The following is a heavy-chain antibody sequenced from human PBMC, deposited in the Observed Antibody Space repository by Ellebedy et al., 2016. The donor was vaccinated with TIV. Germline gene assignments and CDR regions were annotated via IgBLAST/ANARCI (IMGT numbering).Heavy chain of an antibody. V-gene: IGHV3-30-3*01. Sequence: GESLKISCEVSGFIFSNYAMHWVRQAPGKGLEWVAVISYDGTNKYYGDSVKGRFTISRDNSKNPLYLQMNSLRPEDTAVYSCARGLRGGSQRGYFDYWGQGTLVTVSS. CDR1: GFIFSNYA. D-gene: IGHD2-15*01. CDR2: ISYDGTNK. J-gene: IGHJ4*02. CDR3: ARGLRGGSQRGYFDY.